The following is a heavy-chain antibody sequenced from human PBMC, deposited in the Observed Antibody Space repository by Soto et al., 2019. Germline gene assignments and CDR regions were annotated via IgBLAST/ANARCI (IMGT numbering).Heavy chain of an antibody. V-gene: IGHV4-34*01. D-gene: IGHD3-3*01. Sequence: SETLSLTCAVYGGSFSGYYWSWIRQPPGKGLEWIGEINHSGSTNYNPSLKSQVTISVDTSKNQFSFKLSSGTAVDTAVYYCARGFFSRDFWSGYYSLFWFDPWGQGTLVTVSS. J-gene: IGHJ5*02. CDR3: ARGFFSRDFWSGYYSLFWFDP. CDR2: INHSGST. CDR1: GGSFSGYY.